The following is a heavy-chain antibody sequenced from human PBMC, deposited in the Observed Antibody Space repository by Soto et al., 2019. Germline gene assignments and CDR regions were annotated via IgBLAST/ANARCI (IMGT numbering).Heavy chain of an antibody. J-gene: IGHJ5*02. D-gene: IGHD2-21*02. CDR1: GGSISSYY. CDR2: IFTSGST. V-gene: IGHV4-4*07. Sequence: SETLSLTCSVSGGSISSYYWSWIRQPAGKGLEWIGRIFTSGSTNYNPSLKSRITMSVDTSKNQVSLTLTSVTAADTAVYYCARERHIVVVTARNWFDPWGQGTLVTVSS. CDR3: ARERHIVVVTARNWFDP.